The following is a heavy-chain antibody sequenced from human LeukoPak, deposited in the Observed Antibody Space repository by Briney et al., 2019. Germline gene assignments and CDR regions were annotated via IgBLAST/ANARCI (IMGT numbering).Heavy chain of an antibody. CDR1: GFTFDNFA. V-gene: IGHV3-23*01. CDR3: AKGKVAAAAGFDY. D-gene: IGHD6-13*01. CDR2: ISGSGGTA. J-gene: IGHJ4*02. Sequence: PGGSLRLSCAASGFTFDNFAMSWVRQAPGKGLEWVSEISGSGGTAYYADSLKGRFTISRDNSNNTLYLQMNSLRVEDTALYCCAKGKVAAAAGFDYWGQGILVTVTS.